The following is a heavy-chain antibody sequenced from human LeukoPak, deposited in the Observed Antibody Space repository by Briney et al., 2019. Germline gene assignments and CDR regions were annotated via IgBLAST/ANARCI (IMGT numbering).Heavy chain of an antibody. V-gene: IGHV4-39*01. J-gene: IGHJ3*02. CDR2: IHYSGST. CDR3: VRILEKLPRSAADNWRIIVIDAFDM. CDR1: GGSISSSAYH. D-gene: IGHD6-13*01. Sequence: PSETLSLTCTVSGGSISSSAYHWGWIRQPPGKGLEWIGSIHYSGSTYYNPSLKSRVTISVRTSKNQFSLKLSSVTAADTAVYYCVRILEKLPRSAADNWRIIVIDAFDMWGQGTMVTVSS.